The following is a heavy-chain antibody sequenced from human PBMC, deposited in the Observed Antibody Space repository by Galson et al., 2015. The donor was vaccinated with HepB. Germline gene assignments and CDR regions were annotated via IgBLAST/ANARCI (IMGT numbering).Heavy chain of an antibody. V-gene: IGHV3-64D*06. CDR1: GFNFSYYA. Sequence: SLRLSCAASGFNFSYYAMHWVRQAPGKGLEYLSVISNNGSGAHYADSVKGRFTISRDNFKNNLNLQMSSLRTEDTALYYCVKEDILDGFLVGNLHVWGQGTTVTVSS. J-gene: IGHJ3*01. D-gene: IGHD3-9*01. CDR3: VKEDILDGFLVGNLHV. CDR2: ISNNGSGA.